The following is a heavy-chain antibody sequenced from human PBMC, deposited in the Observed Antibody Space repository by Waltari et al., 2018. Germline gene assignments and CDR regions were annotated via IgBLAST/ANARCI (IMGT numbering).Heavy chain of an antibody. D-gene: IGHD3-22*01. CDR3: ARDQWFAFDI. J-gene: IGHJ3*02. Sequence: EVQLVESGGGLVQPGGSLRLSCAASGFTLSSYWMSWVRQAPGKGPEWVANRKKDGSEEYYVDSVRGRFTISRDNAKNSLYLQMNSLRPEDTAVYYCARDQWFAFDIWGQGTMVTVSS. V-gene: IGHV3-7*01. CDR2: RKKDGSEE. CDR1: GFTLSSYW.